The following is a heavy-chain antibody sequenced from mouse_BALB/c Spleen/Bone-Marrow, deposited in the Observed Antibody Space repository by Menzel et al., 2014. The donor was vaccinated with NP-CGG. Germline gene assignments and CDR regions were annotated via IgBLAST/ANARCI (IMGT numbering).Heavy chain of an antibody. CDR3: ARQGYYGYTDY. CDR2: INPDSSTI. CDR1: AVDFSRYW. Sequence: PAAAVDFSRYWMSWVRQAPGKGLEWIGEINPDSSTINYTPSLKDKFIISRDNAKNTLYLQMSKVRSEDTALYYCARQGYYGYTDYWGQDTTLTVSS. V-gene: IGHV4-1*02. D-gene: IGHD1-2*01. J-gene: IGHJ2*01.